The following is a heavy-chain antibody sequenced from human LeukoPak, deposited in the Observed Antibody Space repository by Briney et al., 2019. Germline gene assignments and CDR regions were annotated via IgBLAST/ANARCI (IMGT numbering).Heavy chain of an antibody. CDR1: GFTFSHYG. CDR3: AKKKTGGGDRSDY. D-gene: IGHD2-21*02. CDR2: IQYDGNRK. J-gene: IGHJ4*02. V-gene: IGHV3-30*02. Sequence: GGSLRLSCAASGFTFSHYGMHWVRQAPGKGLEWVAYIQYDGNRKNYADSVKGRFTISRDNPKSLLYVQMNMLTAEDTAVYFCAKKKTGGGDRSDYWGRGTLVTVSS.